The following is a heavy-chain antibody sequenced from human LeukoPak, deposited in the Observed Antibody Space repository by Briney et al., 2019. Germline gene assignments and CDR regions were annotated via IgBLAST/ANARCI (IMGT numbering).Heavy chain of an antibody. CDR3: ARSEAIWSGYYRIDY. CDR1: GYTFTSYG. D-gene: IGHD3-3*01. V-gene: IGHV1-18*01. CDR2: ISAYNGNT. Sequence: ASVKVSCKASGYTFTSYGISWVRQAPGQGLEWVGWISAYNGNTNYAQKLQGRVTMTTDTSTSTAYMELRSLRSDDTAVYYCARSEAIWSGYYRIDYWGQGTLVTVSS. J-gene: IGHJ4*02.